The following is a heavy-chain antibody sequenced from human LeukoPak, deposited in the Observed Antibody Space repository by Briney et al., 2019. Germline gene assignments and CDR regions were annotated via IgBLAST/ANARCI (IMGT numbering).Heavy chain of an antibody. Sequence: SETLSLTCTVSGGSISSSYYYWGWIRQPPGKGLEWIGSIYYSGSTYYNPSLKSRVTISVDTSKNQFSLKLRSVTAADTAVYYCARGHPAANDAFDIWGQGTMVTVSS. J-gene: IGHJ3*02. V-gene: IGHV4-39*01. CDR2: IYYSGST. CDR1: GGSISSSYYY. CDR3: ARGHPAANDAFDI.